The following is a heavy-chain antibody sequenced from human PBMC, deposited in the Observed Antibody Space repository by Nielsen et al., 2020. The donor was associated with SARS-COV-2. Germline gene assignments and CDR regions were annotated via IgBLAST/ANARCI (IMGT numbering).Heavy chain of an antibody. Sequence: KVSCKGSGYSFTSYWISWVRQMPGKGREWMGRIDPSDSYTNYSPSFQGHVTISADKSISTAYLQWSSLKASDTAMYYCARQTPTYCSGGSCFFIGLREKTLDYWGQGTLVTVSS. CDR2: IDPSDSYT. CDR1: GYSFTSYW. V-gene: IGHV5-10-1*01. CDR3: ARQTPTYCSGGSCFFIGLREKTLDY. D-gene: IGHD2-15*01. J-gene: IGHJ4*02.